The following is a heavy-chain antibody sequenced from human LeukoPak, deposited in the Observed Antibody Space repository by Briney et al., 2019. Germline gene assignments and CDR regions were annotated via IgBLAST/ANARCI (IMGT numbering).Heavy chain of an antibody. D-gene: IGHD6-25*01. V-gene: IGHV1-69*01. CDR2: IIPIFGTA. Sequence: SVKVSCKASGGTFSSYAISWVRQAPGQGLEWMGGIIPIFGTANYAQKFQGRVTITADESTSTAYMELSSLRSEDTAVYYCATSDYAWVRATYYYYGMDVWGRGTTVTVSS. J-gene: IGHJ6*02. CDR1: GGTFSSYA. CDR3: ATSDYAWVRATYYYYGMDV.